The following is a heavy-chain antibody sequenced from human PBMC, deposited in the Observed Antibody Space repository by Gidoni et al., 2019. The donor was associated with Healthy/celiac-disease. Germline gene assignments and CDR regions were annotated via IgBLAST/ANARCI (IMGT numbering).Heavy chain of an antibody. CDR2: IYYSGST. Sequence: QLQLQESGPGLVKPSETLSLTCTVSGGSISSSSYYWGWIRQPPGKGLEWIGSIYYSGSTYYNPSLKSRVTISVDTSKNQFSLKLSSVTAADTAVYYCARQDYYYGSGSYSRRGWFDPWGQGTLVTVSS. J-gene: IGHJ5*02. D-gene: IGHD3-10*01. V-gene: IGHV4-39*01. CDR3: ARQDYYYGSGSYSRRGWFDP. CDR1: GGSISSSSYY.